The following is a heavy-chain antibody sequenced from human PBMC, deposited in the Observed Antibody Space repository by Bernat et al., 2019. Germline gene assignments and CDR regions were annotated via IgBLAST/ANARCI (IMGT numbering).Heavy chain of an antibody. J-gene: IGHJ4*02. CDR2: IYYSGDT. CDR1: AGSISSSLYY. Sequence: QLQLQESGPGLVKPSETLSLTCTVSAGSISSSLYYWAWIRQPPGKGLEWVGSIYYSGDTYYNPSLKSRVTMSVDTSKNQFSLTLRSVTAADTATYYCARRLTRVVAPTYYFDYWGQGTLVTVSS. V-gene: IGHV4-39*01. D-gene: IGHD2-15*01. CDR3: ARRLTRVVAPTYYFDY.